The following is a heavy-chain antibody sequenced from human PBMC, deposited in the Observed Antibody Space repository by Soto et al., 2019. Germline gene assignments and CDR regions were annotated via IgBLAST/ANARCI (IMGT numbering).Heavy chain of an antibody. D-gene: IGHD1-26*01. CDR3: ARDIGGSYSYYYYGMDV. Sequence: TGGSLRLSCAASGFTVSSNYMSWVRQAPGKGLEWVSVIYSGGSTYYAGSVKGRFTISRDNSKNTLYLQMNSLRAEDTAVYYCARDIGGSYSYYYYGMDVWGQGTTVTVSS. CDR2: IYSGGST. V-gene: IGHV3-53*01. CDR1: GFTVSSNY. J-gene: IGHJ6*02.